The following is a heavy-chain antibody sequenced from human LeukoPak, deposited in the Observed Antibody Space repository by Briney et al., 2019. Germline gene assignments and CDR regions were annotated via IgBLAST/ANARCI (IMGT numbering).Heavy chain of an antibody. J-gene: IGHJ4*02. V-gene: IGHV4-34*01. CDR3: ASNNYDFWSGTVDY. CDR1: GGSFSGYY. Sequence: SETLSLTCAVYGGSFSGYYWSWIRQTPGKGLEWIGEINHSGSTNYNPSLKSRVTISVDTSKNQFSLKLSSVTAADTAVYYCASNNYDFWSGTVDYWGQGTLVTVSS. D-gene: IGHD3-3*01. CDR2: INHSGST.